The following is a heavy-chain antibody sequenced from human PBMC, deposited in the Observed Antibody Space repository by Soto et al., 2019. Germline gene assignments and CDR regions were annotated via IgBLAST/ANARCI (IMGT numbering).Heavy chain of an antibody. J-gene: IGHJ4*02. CDR2: TNEDGSEK. Sequence: EVQLLESGGGLVQPGGSLRLSCAGSGFSFSSYWINWVRQAPGKGLEWVANTNEDGSEKYYVDSVKVRFSISKDNTKNSLYLQMNSLRAEDTAVYFCVRAITTAASYWGQGTLVTVSS. CDR1: GFSFSSYW. V-gene: IGHV3-7*04. D-gene: IGHD2-2*01. CDR3: VRAITTAASY.